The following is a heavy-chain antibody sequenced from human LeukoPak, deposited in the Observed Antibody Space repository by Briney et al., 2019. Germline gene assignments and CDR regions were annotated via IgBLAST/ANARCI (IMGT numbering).Heavy chain of an antibody. CDR1: GFTFSSYA. J-gene: IGHJ4*02. V-gene: IGHV3-23*01. CDR3: AKEDGGSGWYEPVEY. D-gene: IGHD6-19*01. Sequence: PGGSLRLSCAASGFTFSSYAMSWARQAPGKGLEWVSAISGSGGSTYYADPLKGRFTISRDNSKNMLFLQMNSLRAEDTAIYYCAKEDGGSGWYEPVEYWGQGTLVTVSS. CDR2: ISGSGGST.